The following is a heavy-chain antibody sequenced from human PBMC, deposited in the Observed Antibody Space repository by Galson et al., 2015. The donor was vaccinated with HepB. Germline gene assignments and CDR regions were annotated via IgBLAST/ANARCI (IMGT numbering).Heavy chain of an antibody. CDR1: GFTFSSYT. J-gene: IGHJ4*02. V-gene: IGHV3-21*01. Sequence: SLRLSCAASGFTFSSYTMNWVRQAPGKGLEWVSSISSSSSYIYFADSVKGRFTISRDNAKNSLYLQMNSLGAEDTAVYHCARGGSYSTCDYWGQGTLVTVSS. D-gene: IGHD1-26*01. CDR3: ARGGSYSTCDY. CDR2: ISSSSSYI.